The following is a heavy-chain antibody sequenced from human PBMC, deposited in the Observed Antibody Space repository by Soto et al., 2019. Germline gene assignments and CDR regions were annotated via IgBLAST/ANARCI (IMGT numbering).Heavy chain of an antibody. CDR3: ARDSILLWCGELFKGSPYYFDY. CDR2: INHSGST. CDR1: GGSFSGYY. D-gene: IGHD3-10*01. Sequence: QVQLQQWGAGLLKPSETLSLTCAVYGGSFSGYYWSWIRQPPGKGLEWIGEINHSGSTNYNPSLKSRVTISVDTSKNQFSLKLSSVTAADTAVYYCARDSILLWCGELFKGSPYYFDYWGQGTLVTVSS. J-gene: IGHJ4*02. V-gene: IGHV4-34*01.